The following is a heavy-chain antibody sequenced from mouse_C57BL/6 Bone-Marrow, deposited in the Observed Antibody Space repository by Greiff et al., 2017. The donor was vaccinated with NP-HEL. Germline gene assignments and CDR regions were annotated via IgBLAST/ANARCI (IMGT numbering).Heavy chain of an antibody. CDR3: ARADITTAGDFDY. J-gene: IGHJ2*01. Sequence: EVQVVESGGDLVKPGGSLKLSCAASGFTFSSYAMSWVRQTPEKRLEWVATISDGGSYTYYPDNVKGRFTISRDNAKNNLYLQMSHLKSEDTAMYYCARADITTAGDFDYWGQGTTLTVSS. CDR2: ISDGGSYT. D-gene: IGHD1-1*01. CDR1: GFTFSSYA. V-gene: IGHV5-4*01.